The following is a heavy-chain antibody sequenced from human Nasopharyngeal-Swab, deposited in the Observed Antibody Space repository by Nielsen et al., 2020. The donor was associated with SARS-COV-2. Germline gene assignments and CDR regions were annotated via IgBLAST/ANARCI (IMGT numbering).Heavy chain of an antibody. Sequence: SETLSLTCTVSGGSVSSGSYYWSWIRQPPGKGLEWIGYIYYSGSTNYNPSLNSRVTISVDTSKNQFSLKLSSVTAADTAVYYCARVSWDGYYYYYGLDVWGQGATVTVSS. V-gene: IGHV4-61*01. CDR2: IYYSGST. D-gene: IGHD5-24*01. CDR1: GGSVSSGSYY. CDR3: ARVSWDGYYYYYGLDV. J-gene: IGHJ6*02.